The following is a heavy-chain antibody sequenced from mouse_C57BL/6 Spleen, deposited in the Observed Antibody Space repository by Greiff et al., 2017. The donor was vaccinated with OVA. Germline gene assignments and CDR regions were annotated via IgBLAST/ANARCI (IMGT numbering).Heavy chain of an antibody. D-gene: IGHD2-3*01. CDR1: GYAFSSSW. CDR2: IYPGDGDT. Sequence: QVQLQQPGPELVKPGASVKISCKASGYAFSSSWMNWVKQRPGKGLEWIGRIYPGDGDTNYNGKFKGKATLTADKSSSTAYMQLSSLTSEDSAVYFCARRGLSSYFDVWGTGTTVTVSS. CDR3: ARRGLSSYFDV. V-gene: IGHV1-82*01. J-gene: IGHJ1*03.